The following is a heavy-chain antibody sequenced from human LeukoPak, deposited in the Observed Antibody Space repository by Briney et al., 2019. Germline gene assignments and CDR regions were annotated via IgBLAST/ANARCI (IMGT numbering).Heavy chain of an antibody. CDR3: ARDRDPIVGPDAFDI. V-gene: IGHV3-48*03. D-gene: IGHD3-22*01. Sequence: GGSLRLSCAASGFTFSSYEMNWVRQAPGKGLEWVSYISSSGSTIYYADSVKGRFTISRDNAKNSLFLQMNSLRAEDTAVYYCARDRDPIVGPDAFDIWGQGTMVTVSS. CDR2: ISSSGSTI. CDR1: GFTFSSYE. J-gene: IGHJ3*02.